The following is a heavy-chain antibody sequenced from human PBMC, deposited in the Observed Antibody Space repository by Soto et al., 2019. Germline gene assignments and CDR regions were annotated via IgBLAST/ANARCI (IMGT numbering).Heavy chain of an antibody. V-gene: IGHV3-30*18. D-gene: IGHD6-13*01. CDR1: GFIFSSYG. CDR3: AKAGMSGAVVDV. J-gene: IGHJ6*02. CDR2: ISYEGTNE. Sequence: QVQLVESGGGVVQPGRSLRLSCAASGFIFSSYGMHWVRQAPGKGLEWVAVISYEGTNEHYADSVKGRFTIFRDKSKSTLYLERNSVGAEDAAVYYCAKAGMSGAVVDVWGQGTTVTVSS.